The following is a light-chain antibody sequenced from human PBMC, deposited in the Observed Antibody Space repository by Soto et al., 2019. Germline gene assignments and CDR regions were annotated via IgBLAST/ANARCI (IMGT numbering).Light chain of an antibody. J-gene: IGKJ2*01. CDR2: GAS. V-gene: IGKV3-20*01. Sequence: EIVLTQSPGTLSFSPGEKATLSCRASQSVSSDSLAWYQQKPGQAPRLLIYGASSMATGIPDRFSGSGSGTDFTLTVSRLDPEDFAVFYCQQYGSSPPTFGQGTNVEIK. CDR1: QSVSSDS. CDR3: QQYGSSPPT.